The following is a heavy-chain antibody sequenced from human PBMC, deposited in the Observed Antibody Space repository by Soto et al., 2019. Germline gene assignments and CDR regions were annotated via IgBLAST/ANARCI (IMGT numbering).Heavy chain of an antibody. V-gene: IGHV3-20*04. D-gene: IGHD6-25*01. CDR2: ITSTAGKV. CDR1: GFQFDDFA. CDR3: VREGSSGLFDF. J-gene: IGHJ4*02. Sequence: GGSLRLSCVASGFQFDDFAMHWVRQGPGEGLRWVAGITSTAGKVAYADSMEGRFSISRDNANNSLYLQLTNLGADDTAVYYCVREGSSGLFDFWGQGALVTVSS.